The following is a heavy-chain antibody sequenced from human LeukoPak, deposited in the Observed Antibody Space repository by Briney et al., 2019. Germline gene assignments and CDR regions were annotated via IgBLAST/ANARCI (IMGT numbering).Heavy chain of an antibody. D-gene: IGHD3-22*01. CDR3: ARTSFFYYDSSGYPDC. Sequence: ASVKVSCKASGYTFTSYGISWVRQAPGQGLEWMGWISAYNGNTNYAQKLQGRVTMTTDTSTSTAYMELRSLRSDDTAVYYCARTSFFYYDSSGYPDCWGQGTLVTVSS. J-gene: IGHJ4*02. CDR1: GYTFTSYG. CDR2: ISAYNGNT. V-gene: IGHV1-18*01.